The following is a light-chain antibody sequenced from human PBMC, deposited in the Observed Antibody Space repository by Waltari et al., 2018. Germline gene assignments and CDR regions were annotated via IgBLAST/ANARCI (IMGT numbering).Light chain of an antibody. J-gene: IGKJ1*01. V-gene: IGKV3-20*01. CDR3: QHYVSLPAT. CDR2: GAS. CDR1: QGVGRT. Sequence: SCRASQGVGRTLAWYQQKPGKAPKLLIYGASNRATGIPARFSGSGSGTDFSLTISRLEPEDFAVFYCQHYVSLPATFGQGTKVEIK.